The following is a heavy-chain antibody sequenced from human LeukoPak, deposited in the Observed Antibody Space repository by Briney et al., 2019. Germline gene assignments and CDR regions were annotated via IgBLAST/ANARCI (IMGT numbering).Heavy chain of an antibody. V-gene: IGHV4-34*01. J-gene: IGHJ3*02. D-gene: IGHD6-19*01. CDR3: ARGRMKFLGSGRKRGAFDI. Sequence: ETLSLTCAVYGGSFSGYYWSWIRQPPGKGLEWIGEINHSGSTNYNPSLKSRVTISVDTSKNQFSLKLSSVTAADTAVYYCARGRMKFLGSGRKRGAFDIWGQGTMVTVSS. CDR1: GGSFSGYY. CDR2: INHSGST.